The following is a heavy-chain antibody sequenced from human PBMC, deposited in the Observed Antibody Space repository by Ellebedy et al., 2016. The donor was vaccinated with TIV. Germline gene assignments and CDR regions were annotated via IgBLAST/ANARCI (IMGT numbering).Heavy chain of an antibody. Sequence: ASVKVSCKASGYTFTSYGISWVRQAPGQGLEWMGWISTYNGNTNYAQKLQGRVTMTTDTSTSTAYMELRSLRSDDTAVYYCARVPAAGTGWSYYYYGMDVWGQGTTVTVSS. V-gene: IGHV1-18*04. D-gene: IGHD6-13*01. CDR1: GYTFTSYG. J-gene: IGHJ6*02. CDR2: ISTYNGNT. CDR3: ARVPAAGTGWSYYYYGMDV.